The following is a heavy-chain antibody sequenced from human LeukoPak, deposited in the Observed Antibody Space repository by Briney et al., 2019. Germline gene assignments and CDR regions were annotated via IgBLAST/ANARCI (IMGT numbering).Heavy chain of an antibody. CDR3: AKDHSHYYGSGSHVLDV. D-gene: IGHD3-10*01. J-gene: IGHJ6*04. Sequence: SVKVSCKASGGTFSSYAISWVRQAPGQGLEWMGGIIPIFGTANYAQKFQGRVTITADKSTSTAYMELSSLRSEDTAVYYCAKDHSHYYGSGSHVLDVWGKGTTVTVSS. CDR2: IIPIFGTA. CDR1: GGTFSSYA. V-gene: IGHV1-69*06.